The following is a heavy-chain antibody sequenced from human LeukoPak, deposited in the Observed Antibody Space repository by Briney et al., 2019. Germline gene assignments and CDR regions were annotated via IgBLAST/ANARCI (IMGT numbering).Heavy chain of an antibody. CDR1: GFTFSSYG. D-gene: IGHD5-12*01. Sequence: GGSLRLSCAASGFTFSSYGMHWVRQAPGKGLEWVAFIRYDGSNKYYADSVKGRFTISRDNSKNTLYLQMNSLRAEDKAVYYCAKAGGYRYSGYLNSWGQGTLLTVSS. CDR2: IRYDGSNK. V-gene: IGHV3-30*02. CDR3: AKAGGYRYSGYLNS. J-gene: IGHJ4*02.